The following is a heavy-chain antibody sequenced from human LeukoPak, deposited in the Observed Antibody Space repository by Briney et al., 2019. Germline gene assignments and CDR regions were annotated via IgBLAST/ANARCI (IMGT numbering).Heavy chain of an antibody. D-gene: IGHD6-19*01. J-gene: IGHJ4*02. CDR2: ISGSSTT. V-gene: IGHV3-23*01. CDR3: AKPPWQWQNLFDY. Sequence: PGGSLRLSCAASGFTFYSYGMSWVRQAPGKGLEWVSGISGSSTTYYADSVKGRFTISRDHSKNTLYLQMNSLRAEDTAVYYCAKPPWQWQNLFDYWGQGTLVTVSS. CDR1: GFTFYSYG.